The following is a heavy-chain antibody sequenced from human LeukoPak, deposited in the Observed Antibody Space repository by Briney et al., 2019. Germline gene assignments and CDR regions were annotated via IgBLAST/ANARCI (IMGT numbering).Heavy chain of an antibody. CDR2: IKQDGSGE. D-gene: IGHD3-10*01. CDR1: RFTFRSYW. Sequence: GGSLRLSCAAYRFTFRSYWMGWVRQAPGGGLGWVANIKQDGSGEYYVESVKGRYTISRDNTKNSLYLQMNSLRAEDTAVYYCATWGGAYWGQGTLVTVSS. CDR3: ATWGGAY. J-gene: IGHJ4*02. V-gene: IGHV3-7*02.